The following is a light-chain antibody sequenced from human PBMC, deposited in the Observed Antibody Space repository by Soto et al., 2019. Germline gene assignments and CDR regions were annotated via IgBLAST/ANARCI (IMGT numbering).Light chain of an antibody. Sequence: EIVMTQSPATLSVSPGERATLSCRASQSVSSDLAWYQQKPGQAPRLLIHGASTRATGVPARFSGSGSGTEFTLTISSLQSEDLGIYYCQQYNNWRTFGQGTKVDIK. CDR2: GAS. V-gene: IGKV3-15*01. CDR3: QQYNNWRT. J-gene: IGKJ1*01. CDR1: QSVSSD.